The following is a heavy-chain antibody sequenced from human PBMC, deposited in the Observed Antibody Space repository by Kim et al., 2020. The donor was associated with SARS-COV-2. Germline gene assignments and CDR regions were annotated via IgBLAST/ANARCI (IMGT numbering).Heavy chain of an antibody. D-gene: IGHD3-10*01. V-gene: IGHV3-23*01. CDR2: ISVSGDST. CDR3: AKLRGTRGSNNWFDP. J-gene: IGHJ5*02. Sequence: GGSLRLSCAVSGFTFSSYAMTWVRQAPGKGLEWVSDISVSGDSTYYADSVKGRFTISRDNSKDTLYLQMNSLRAEDTAVYYCAKLRGTRGSNNWFDPWGQGTLVTVSS. CDR1: GFTFSSYA.